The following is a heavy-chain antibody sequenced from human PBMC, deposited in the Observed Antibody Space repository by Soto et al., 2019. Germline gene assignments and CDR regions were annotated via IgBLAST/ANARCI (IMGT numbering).Heavy chain of an antibody. Sequence: SVKVSCKASGGTFSSYAISWVRQAPGQGLEWIGGIIPIFGTTNYEQKLKGRVTITTDKSTSTDYMELSSLRSEDTAMYYCARGLGLGDCWGQGTLVTVSS. CDR3: ARGLGLGDC. CDR1: GGTFSSYA. J-gene: IGHJ4*02. D-gene: IGHD3-9*01. CDR2: IIPIFGTT. V-gene: IGHV1-69*05.